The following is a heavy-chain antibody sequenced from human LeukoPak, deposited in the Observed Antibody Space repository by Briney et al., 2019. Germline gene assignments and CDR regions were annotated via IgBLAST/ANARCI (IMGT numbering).Heavy chain of an antibody. CDR2: IIPIFGTA. D-gene: IGHD5-18*01. Sequence: GASVKVSCKASGGTFSSYAISWVRQAPGQGLEWMGGIIPIFGTANYAQKFQGRVTITADESTSTAYMELSSLRSDDTAVYYCALVDTAMGFDYWGQGTLVTVSS. CDR3: ALVDTAMGFDY. J-gene: IGHJ4*02. CDR1: GGTFSSYA. V-gene: IGHV1-69*13.